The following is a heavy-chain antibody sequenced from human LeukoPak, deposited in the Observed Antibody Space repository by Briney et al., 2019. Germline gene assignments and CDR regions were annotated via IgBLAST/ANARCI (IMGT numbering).Heavy chain of an antibody. D-gene: IGHD1-1*01. CDR1: GLTLSTYW. J-gene: IGHJ5*02. CDR3: ARVQTATTNWFDP. Sequence: GGSLRLSCAASGLTLSTYWMSWVRQAPGKGLEWVASINRDGSGKYYVDSVRGRFTISRDNAKNSLYLQMNSLRVEDTAVYYCARVQTATTNWFDPWGQGTLVTASS. V-gene: IGHV3-7*04. CDR2: INRDGSGK.